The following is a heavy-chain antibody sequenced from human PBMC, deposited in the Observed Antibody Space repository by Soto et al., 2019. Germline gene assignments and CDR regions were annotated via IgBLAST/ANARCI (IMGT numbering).Heavy chain of an antibody. V-gene: IGHV3-20*04. CDR2: INWDGGST. CDR1: GFTFDDYG. J-gene: IGHJ4*02. CDR3: AREVGSSWHDTWYFDY. Sequence: EVQLVESGGGVVRPGGSLRLSCAASGFTFDDYGMSWVRQAPGKGLEWVSGINWDGGSTGYVDSVNGRVTISRDNAKNSLYLQINSLRAEDTALYYCAREVGSSWHDTWYFDYWGQGTLVTVSS. D-gene: IGHD6-13*01.